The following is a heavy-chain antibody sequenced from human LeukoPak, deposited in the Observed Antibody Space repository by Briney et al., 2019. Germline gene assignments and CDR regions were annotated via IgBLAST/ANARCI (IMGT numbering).Heavy chain of an antibody. CDR2: INQEGSEK. CDR3: ARERDGRFFDY. J-gene: IGHJ4*02. CDR1: GLTFRSFW. V-gene: IGHV3-7*01. D-gene: IGHD5-24*01. Sequence: GGSLRLSCAVSGLTFRSFWMRWVRQAPGKGLEWVANINQEGSEKYFVDSVRGRFTISRDNAQNSLHLQMNTLTAEDTAVYYCARERDGRFFDYWGQGTLVTVSS.